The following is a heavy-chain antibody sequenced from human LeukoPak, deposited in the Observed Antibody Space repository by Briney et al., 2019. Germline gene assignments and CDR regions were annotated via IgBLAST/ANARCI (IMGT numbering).Heavy chain of an antibody. J-gene: IGHJ4*02. CDR1: GITFSAYT. V-gene: IGHV3-21*01. D-gene: IGHD3-22*01. Sequence: RGSLRLSCEASGITFSAYTLNWVCQAPGKGLEWVSSISGSGSYIFYADSVKGRFTISSDNAKNSLYLQMSSLRVEDTAVYYCASDRSLIASLYYFDNWGESCLVTVSS. CDR3: ASDRSLIASLYYFDN. CDR2: ISGSGSYI.